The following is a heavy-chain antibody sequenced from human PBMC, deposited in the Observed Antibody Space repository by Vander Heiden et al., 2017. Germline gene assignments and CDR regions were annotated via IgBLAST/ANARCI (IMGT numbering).Heavy chain of an antibody. CDR3: ARGPGGSGSYYGVGGLDY. D-gene: IGHD3-10*01. J-gene: IGHJ4*02. CDR1: GYPFTSYY. Sequence: QVPLVQSGAEVKKPGASVKVSCKASGYPFTSYYLHWVRHALGQGLEWMGIINPSGGSTSYAQKFQGRVTMTRDTATSTAYMELSSLRSEDTAVYYCARGPGGSGSYYGVGGLDYWGQGTLVTVSS. V-gene: IGHV1-46*01. CDR2: INPSGGST.